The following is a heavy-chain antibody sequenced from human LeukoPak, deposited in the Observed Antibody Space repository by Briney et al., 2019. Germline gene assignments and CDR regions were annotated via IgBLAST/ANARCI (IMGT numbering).Heavy chain of an antibody. CDR2: IENSGNT. Sequence: SETLSLTCTVSGGSISTYYWSWIPQPPGKGLEWMGYIENSGNTNYHPSLRSRVTISIDTSKNQFSLKLTSVTAADTAVYYSAGHGSDWTFDYWGQGTLVTVSS. CDR3: AGHGSDWTFDY. J-gene: IGHJ4*02. V-gene: IGHV4-59*08. CDR1: GGSISTYY. D-gene: IGHD2-21*02.